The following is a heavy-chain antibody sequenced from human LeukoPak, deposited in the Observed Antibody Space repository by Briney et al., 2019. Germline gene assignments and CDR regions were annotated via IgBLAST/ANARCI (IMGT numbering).Heavy chain of an antibody. Sequence: PGGSLRLSCAASGFTFSDYYMSWIRQAPGKGLEWVSYISSSGSTIYYADSVKGRFTISRDNAKNSLYLQMNSLRAEDTAVYYCARDRRGGRWLQFGYYYYYMDVWGKGTTVTISS. J-gene: IGHJ6*03. D-gene: IGHD5-24*01. V-gene: IGHV3-11*01. CDR1: GFTFSDYY. CDR3: ARDRRGGRWLQFGYYYYYMDV. CDR2: ISSSGSTI.